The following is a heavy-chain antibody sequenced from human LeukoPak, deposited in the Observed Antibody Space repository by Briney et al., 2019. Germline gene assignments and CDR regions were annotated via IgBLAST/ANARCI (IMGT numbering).Heavy chain of an antibody. V-gene: IGHV3-23*01. CDR2: ISPSGGST. D-gene: IGHD2-2*01. Sequence: GGSLRLSCAASGFTFSSCAMSWVRQAPGKGLEWVSAISPSGGSTYYVDSVKGRFTISRDNSKNTLYLQMNSLRAEDTAVYYCARRYCSSTSCTLDNWGQGTLITVSS. CDR3: ARRYCSSTSCTLDN. J-gene: IGHJ4*02. CDR1: GFTFSSCA.